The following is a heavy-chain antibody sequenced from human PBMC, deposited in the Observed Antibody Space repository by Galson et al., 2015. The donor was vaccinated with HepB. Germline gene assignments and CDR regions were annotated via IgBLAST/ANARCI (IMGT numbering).Heavy chain of an antibody. Sequence: SLRLSCAASGFTFSNAWMSWVRQAPGKGLEWVGRIKSKTDGGTTDYAAPVKGRFTISRDDSKNTLYLQMNSLKTEDTAVYYCTTDMLAAEGGYWGQGTLVTVSS. D-gene: IGHD2-8*01. CDR3: TTDMLAAEGGY. CDR2: IKSKTDGGTT. V-gene: IGHV3-15*01. J-gene: IGHJ4*02. CDR1: GFTFSNAW.